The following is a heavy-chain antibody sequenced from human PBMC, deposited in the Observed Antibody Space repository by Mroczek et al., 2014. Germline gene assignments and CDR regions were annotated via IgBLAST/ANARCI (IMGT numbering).Heavy chain of an antibody. CDR2: IYYSGST. V-gene: IGHV4-59*01. CDR1: GGSISSYY. D-gene: IGHD3-3*02. Sequence: QVQLQQWGPGLVKPSETLSLTCTVSGGSISSYYWSWIRQPPGKGLEWIGYIYYSGSTNYNPSLKSRVTISVDTSKNQFSLKLSSVTAADTAVYYCARSKAIRGPLDYWGQGTLVTVSS. J-gene: IGHJ4*02. CDR3: ARSKAIRGPLDY.